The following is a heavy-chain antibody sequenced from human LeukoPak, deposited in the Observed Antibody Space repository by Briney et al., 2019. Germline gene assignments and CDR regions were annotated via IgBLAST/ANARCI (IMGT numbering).Heavy chain of an antibody. CDR1: GFTFSSFS. CDR2: ISGGSSYI. CDR3: AAVIDY. V-gene: IGHV3-21*01. Sequence: PGGSLRLSCAASGFTFSSFSMNWVRQAPGKGLEWVSSISGGSSYIYYTDSLKGRFTISRHNAKNPLYLQMNSLRAEDTAVYYCAAVIDYWGQGTLVTVSS. J-gene: IGHJ4*02.